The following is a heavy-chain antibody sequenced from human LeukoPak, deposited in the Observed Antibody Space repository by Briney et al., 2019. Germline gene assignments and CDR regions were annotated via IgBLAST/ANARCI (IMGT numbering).Heavy chain of an antibody. D-gene: IGHD3-10*01. CDR3: ARKPYGSGRFDY. J-gene: IGHJ4*02. CDR1: GASISSSNW. CDR2: IHQSGTT. Sequence: SETLSLTCGVSGASISSSNWWSWVRQPPGKGLEWIGEIHQSGTTNYNPSLKSRVTISVDTSKNQFSLKLNSVTAADTAVYYCARKPYGSGRFDYWGQGTLVTVSS. V-gene: IGHV4-4*02.